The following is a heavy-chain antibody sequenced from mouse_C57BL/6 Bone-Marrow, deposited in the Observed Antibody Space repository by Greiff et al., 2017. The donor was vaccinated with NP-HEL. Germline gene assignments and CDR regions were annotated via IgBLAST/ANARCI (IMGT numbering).Heavy chain of an antibody. CDR3: ARRGGLRRYFDV. CDR1: GYTFTSYG. D-gene: IGHD2-4*01. CDR2: IYPRSGNT. Sequence: VKLVESGAELARPGASVKLSCKASGYTFTSYGISWVKQRTGQGLEWIGEIYPRSGNTYYNEKFKGKATLTADKSSSTAYMELRSLTSEDSAVYFCARRGGLRRYFDVWGTGTTVTVSS. V-gene: IGHV1-81*01. J-gene: IGHJ1*03.